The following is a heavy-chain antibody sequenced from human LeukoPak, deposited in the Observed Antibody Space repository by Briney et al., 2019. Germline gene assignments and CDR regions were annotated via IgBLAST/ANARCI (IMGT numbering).Heavy chain of an antibody. CDR2: IRSKANSYAT. CDR1: GFTFSGSA. CDR3: TTAIRDYYYMDV. V-gene: IGHV3-73*01. J-gene: IGHJ6*03. D-gene: IGHD5-24*01. Sequence: PGGSLRLSCAASGFTFSGSAMHWVRQASGKGLEWVGRIRSKANSYATAYAASVKGRFTISRDDSKNTAYLQMNSLKTEDTAVYYCTTAIRDYYYMDVWGKGTTVTVSS.